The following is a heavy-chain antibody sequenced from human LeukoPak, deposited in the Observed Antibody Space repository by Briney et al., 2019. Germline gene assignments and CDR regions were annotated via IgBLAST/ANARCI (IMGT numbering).Heavy chain of an antibody. V-gene: IGHV4-61*02. D-gene: IGHD3-3*01. CDR1: GGSISSGSYY. J-gene: IGHJ3*02. CDR3: AREISSRVVERDAFDI. CDR2: IYTSGST. Sequence: PSQTLSLTCTVSGGSISSGSYYWSWIRQPAGKGLEWIGRIYTSGSTNYNPSLKSRVTISVDTSKNQFSLKLSSVTAADTAVYYCAREISSRVVERDAFDIWGQGKMVTVSS.